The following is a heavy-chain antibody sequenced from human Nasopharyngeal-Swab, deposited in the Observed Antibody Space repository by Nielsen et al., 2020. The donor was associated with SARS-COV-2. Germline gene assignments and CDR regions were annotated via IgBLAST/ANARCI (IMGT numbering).Heavy chain of an antibody. CDR2: INHSGST. CDR3: ARLEYYFDY. CDR1: GGSFSGYY. V-gene: IGHV4-34*01. J-gene: IGHJ4*02. Sequence: SQTLSLTCVVYGGSFSGYYWSWIRQPPGKGLEWIGEINHSGSTNYNPSLKSRVTISVDTSKNQFSLKLSSVTAADTAVYYCARLEYYFDYWGQGTLVTVSS.